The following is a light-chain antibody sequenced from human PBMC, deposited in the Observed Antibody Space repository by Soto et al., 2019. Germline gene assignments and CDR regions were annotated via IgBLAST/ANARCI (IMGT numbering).Light chain of an antibody. CDR2: EVY. J-gene: IGLJ2*01. CDR1: SSDVGGYNY. Sequence: QSAPTQPPSASGSPGQSVTFSCTGTSSDVGGYNYVSWYQQYPGKAPKLMIYEVYKRHSGVPDRFSGSKSGNTASLTVSGLQPEDDAAYYCSAYAGSSTWVFGGGTKLTVL. CDR3: SAYAGSSTWV. V-gene: IGLV2-8*01.